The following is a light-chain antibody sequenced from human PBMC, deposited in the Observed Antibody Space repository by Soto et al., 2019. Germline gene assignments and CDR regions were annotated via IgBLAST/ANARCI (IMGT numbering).Light chain of an antibody. Sequence: DIQMTQSPSSVSASVGDRVTITCRASERINTYLAWYQQQPGKAPKLLIYAASSLQSGVPSRFSGSGSGTEFTLNISNLQPEDFATYYCQQDNSPPLTFGGGTKVEIK. CDR3: QQDNSPPLT. CDR2: AAS. CDR1: ERINTY. V-gene: IGKV1-12*01. J-gene: IGKJ4*01.